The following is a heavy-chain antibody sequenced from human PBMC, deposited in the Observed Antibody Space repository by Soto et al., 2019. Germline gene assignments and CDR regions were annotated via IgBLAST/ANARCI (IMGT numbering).Heavy chain of an antibody. J-gene: IGHJ6*02. CDR1: GYTFTTYA. CDR3: VRGASSSWPLDV. Sequence: GASVKVSCKASGYTFTTYAMHWVRQAPGQRLEWMGWINAGNGDTKYSQNFQGRVTITRDTSASTAYMELSSLMSEDTAMYYCVRGASSSWPLDVWGQGTTVTVSS. V-gene: IGHV1-3*01. CDR2: INAGNGDT. D-gene: IGHD6-13*01.